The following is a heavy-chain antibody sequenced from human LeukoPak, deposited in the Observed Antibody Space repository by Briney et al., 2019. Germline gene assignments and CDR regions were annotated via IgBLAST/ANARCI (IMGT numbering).Heavy chain of an antibody. CDR3: VRGRGSYGWFDP. D-gene: IGHD3-10*01. CDR2: ISGDGTAR. V-gene: IGHV3-74*01. CDR1: GFTSSSYW. J-gene: IGHJ5*02. Sequence: GGSLRLSCAASGFTSSSYWMHWVRQVPGKGLVWVSRISGDGTARNYADSVKGRFTISRDDAKNAVDLQMNSLRGEDTAVYYCVRGRGSYGWFDPWGQGTLVTVSS.